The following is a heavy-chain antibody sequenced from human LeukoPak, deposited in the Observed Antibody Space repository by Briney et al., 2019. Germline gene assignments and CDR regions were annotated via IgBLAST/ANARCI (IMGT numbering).Heavy chain of an antibody. CDR3: ASFLSARPNLFDY. Sequence: SVKVSCKASGGTFSSYAISWVRQAPGQGLEWMGGIIPIFGTANYAQKFQGRVTITADESTSTAYMELSSLRSEDTAVYYCASFLSARPNLFDYWGQGTLVTISS. J-gene: IGHJ4*02. CDR1: GGTFSSYA. CDR2: IIPIFGTA. V-gene: IGHV1-69*13.